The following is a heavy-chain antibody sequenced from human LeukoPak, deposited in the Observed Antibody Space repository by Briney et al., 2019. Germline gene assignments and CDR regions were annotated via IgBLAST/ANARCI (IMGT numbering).Heavy chain of an antibody. V-gene: IGHV3-66*01. D-gene: IGHD3-16*01. CDR3: AREISRFGI. CDR1: GYTVSSSNY. Sequence: GGSLRLSCAASGYTVSSSNYMNWVRQAPGKGLEWVSGIYTGGTAYYTDSVKGRFTISRDNPNNTLYLQMHSLRAEDTAVYYCAREISRFGIWGQGTLVTVSS. J-gene: IGHJ4*02. CDR2: IYTGGTA.